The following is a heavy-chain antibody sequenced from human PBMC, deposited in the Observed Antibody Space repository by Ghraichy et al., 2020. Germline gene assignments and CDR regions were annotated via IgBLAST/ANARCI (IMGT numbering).Heavy chain of an antibody. D-gene: IGHD2-15*01. CDR3: VGGPAS. CDR2: INSRSSKI. J-gene: IGHJ5*02. V-gene: IGHV3-48*02. Sequence: GGSLRLSCVASGFTFSNSSMSWVRQTPGKGLEWIACINSRSSKIFYAASVKGRFSISRDNDRESVYLQMSSLKEEDTAVYYCVGGPASWGRGTLVTVSS. CDR1: GFTFSNSS.